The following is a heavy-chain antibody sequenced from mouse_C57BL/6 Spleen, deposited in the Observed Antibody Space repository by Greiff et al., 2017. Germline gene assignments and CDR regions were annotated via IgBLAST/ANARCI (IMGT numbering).Heavy chain of an antibody. Sequence: VKLQESGAELVKPGASVKISCKASGYAFSSYWMNWVKQRPGKGLEWIGQIYPGDGDTNYNGKFKGKATLTADKSSSTAYMQLSSLTSEDSAVYFCAREGLQYFDYWGQGTTLTVSS. CDR3: AREGLQYFDY. CDR2: IYPGDGDT. V-gene: IGHV1-80*01. CDR1: GYAFSSYW. D-gene: IGHD2-4*01. J-gene: IGHJ2*01.